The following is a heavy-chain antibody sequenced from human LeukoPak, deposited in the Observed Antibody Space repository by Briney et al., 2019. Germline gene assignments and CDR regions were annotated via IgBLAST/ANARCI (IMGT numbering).Heavy chain of an antibody. CDR2: INSVGSGR. Sequence: RGGPRLSCAASGFTFCNSLVHCVRQAPGKRLGWVSRINSVGSGRNYADPVKGRFTISRDNAKNTLYLQMNSLRAEDTAVYYCASASSHRIAAGGDYWGQGTLVTVSS. CDR3: ASASSHRIAAGGDY. CDR1: GFTFCNSL. D-gene: IGHD6-13*01. V-gene: IGHV3-74*01. J-gene: IGHJ4*02.